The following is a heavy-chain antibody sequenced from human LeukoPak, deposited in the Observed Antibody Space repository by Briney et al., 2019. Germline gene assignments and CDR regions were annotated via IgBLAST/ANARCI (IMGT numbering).Heavy chain of an antibody. Sequence: GGSLRLSCAASGFTFSSYGMHWVRQAPGKGLEWVAFIRYDGSNKYYADSVKGRFTISRDNSKNTLYLQMNSLRAEDTAVYYCAKVLHYSNPRGSFDYWGQGTLVTVSS. V-gene: IGHV3-30*02. CDR1: GFTFSSYG. D-gene: IGHD4-11*01. CDR3: AKVLHYSNPRGSFDY. CDR2: IRYDGSNK. J-gene: IGHJ4*02.